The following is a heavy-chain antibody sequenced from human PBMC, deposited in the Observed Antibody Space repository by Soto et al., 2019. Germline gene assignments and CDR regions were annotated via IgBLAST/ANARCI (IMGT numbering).Heavy chain of an antibody. V-gene: IGHV4-59*01. Sequence: QVQLQESGPGLVKPWETLSLTCTVSGGFISSYYWSWIRQPPGKGLEWIGFIFYSGSTSYNPSLKSRVTISIATSEYQFSLKLNSVTAADTAVYYCASMIGDPVLSFDSWGQGTLVAVSS. J-gene: IGHJ5*01. D-gene: IGHD3-10*02. CDR3: ASMIGDPVLSFDS. CDR2: IFYSGST. CDR1: GGFISSYY.